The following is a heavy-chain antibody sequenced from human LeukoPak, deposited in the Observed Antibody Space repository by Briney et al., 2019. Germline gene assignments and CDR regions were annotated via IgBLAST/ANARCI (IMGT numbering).Heavy chain of an antibody. Sequence: SETLSLTCTVSGASISVSTYYWGWIRQPPGKGLEWIGSIYYSGSTYYNPSLKSPVPISVDTSKNQFSLKLSSVTAADTAVYYCARARETTNWGGHYYYMDVWGKGTTVTVSS. V-gene: IGHV4-39*07. D-gene: IGHD7-27*01. CDR3: ARARETTNWGGHYYYMDV. J-gene: IGHJ6*03. CDR2: IYYSGST. CDR1: GASISVSTYY.